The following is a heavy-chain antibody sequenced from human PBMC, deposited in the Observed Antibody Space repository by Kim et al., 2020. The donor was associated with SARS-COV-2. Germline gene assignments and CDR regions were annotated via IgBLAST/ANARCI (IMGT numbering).Heavy chain of an antibody. Sequence: GGSLRLSCAASGFSFSDNYMTWIRQAPGQGLEWLSDISSSGHTSYTDSVRGRITISRDNAKKSLYLQMNSLRVEDRAVYYCARDKDGYNSFDYGGQGTRVTVS. CDR2: ISSSGHT. V-gene: IGHV3-11*06. CDR1: GFSFSDNY. CDR3: ARDKDGYNSFDY. D-gene: IGHD5-12*01. J-gene: IGHJ4*02.